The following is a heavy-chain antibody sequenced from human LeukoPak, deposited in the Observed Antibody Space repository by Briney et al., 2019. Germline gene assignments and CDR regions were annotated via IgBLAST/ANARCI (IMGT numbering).Heavy chain of an antibody. CDR1: GFTFSSYA. J-gene: IGHJ4*02. Sequence: GGSLRLSCAASGFTFSSYAMSWVRQAPGKWLEWVSAISGSGGSTYYADSVKGRFTISRDTSKNTLYLQMNRLRAEDTAVYYFAKALHYYGSGVFDYWGQGTLVTVSS. D-gene: IGHD3-10*01. CDR3: AKALHYYGSGVFDY. V-gene: IGHV3-23*01. CDR2: ISGSGGST.